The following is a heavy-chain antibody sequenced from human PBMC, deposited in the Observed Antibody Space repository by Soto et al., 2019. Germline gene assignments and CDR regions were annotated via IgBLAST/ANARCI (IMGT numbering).Heavy chain of an antibody. V-gene: IGHV1-69*13. D-gene: IGHD3-22*01. CDR1: GGTFSSYA. J-gene: IGHJ5*02. CDR3: ARDPEYYYDSSGYPRYNWFDP. CDR2: IIPIFGTA. Sequence: SVKVSCKASGGTFSSYAISWVRQAPGQGLEWMGGIIPIFGTANYAQKFQGRVTITADESTSTAYMELSSLRSEDTAVYYCARDPEYYYDSSGYPRYNWFDPWRQRTLVTVSS.